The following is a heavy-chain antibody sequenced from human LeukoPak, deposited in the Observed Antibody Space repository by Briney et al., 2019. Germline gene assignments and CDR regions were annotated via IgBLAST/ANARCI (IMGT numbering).Heavy chain of an antibody. Sequence: GASVKVSCKASGDTFLTYAISWVRQAPGQGLEWMGGIIPMFGTKKYAQKLQGRVSITADKSTSTAYMELSSLRSEDTAVYYCARDQSSSGYYPYFDYWGQGTLVTVSS. CDR1: GDTFLTYA. J-gene: IGHJ4*02. D-gene: IGHD3-22*01. CDR3: ARDQSSSGYYPYFDY. CDR2: IIPMFGTK. V-gene: IGHV1-69*06.